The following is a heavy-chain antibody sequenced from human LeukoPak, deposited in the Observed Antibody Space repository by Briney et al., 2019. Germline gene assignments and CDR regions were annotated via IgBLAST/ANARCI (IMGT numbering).Heavy chain of an antibody. CDR1: GGSFSDYH. Sequence: SETLSLTCAVYGGSFSDYHWNWIRQAPEKGLEWIGEIDHRGDTEYNPSLRSRVITSLDTSRSQFSLRLSSVTAADTAVYFCARRQRFLEDYYYLDVWGKGTTVTVSS. CDR2: IDHRGDT. CDR3: ARRQRFLEDYYYLDV. D-gene: IGHD3-3*01. V-gene: IGHV4-34*01. J-gene: IGHJ6*03.